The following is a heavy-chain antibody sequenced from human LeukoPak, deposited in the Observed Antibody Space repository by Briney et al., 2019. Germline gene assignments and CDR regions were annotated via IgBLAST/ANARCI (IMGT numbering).Heavy chain of an antibody. CDR1: GFTFRTYA. V-gene: IGHV3-30*04. J-gene: IGHJ3*02. D-gene: IGHD3-9*01. Sequence: GGSLRLSCAASGFTFRTYAMHWVRQAPGKGLEWVAVISYDGSYKHYADSVKGRFTISRDNAKNSLYLQMNSLRAEDTALYYCARIRYFDWLDAFDIWGQGTMVTVSS. CDR2: ISYDGSYK. CDR3: ARIRYFDWLDAFDI.